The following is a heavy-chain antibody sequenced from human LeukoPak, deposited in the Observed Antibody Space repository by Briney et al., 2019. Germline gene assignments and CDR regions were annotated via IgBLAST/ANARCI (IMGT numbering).Heavy chain of an antibody. CDR1: GGSISSYY. V-gene: IGHV4-4*07. D-gene: IGHD3-3*01. CDR3: ARHFITIFGVVIGTHFDY. J-gene: IGHJ4*02. Sequence: PSETLSLTCTVSGGSISSYYWSWIRQPAGKGLEWIGRIYTSGSTNYNPSLKSRVTMSVDTSKNQFSLKLSSVTAADTAVYYCARHFITIFGVVIGTHFDYWGQGTLVTVSS. CDR2: IYTSGST.